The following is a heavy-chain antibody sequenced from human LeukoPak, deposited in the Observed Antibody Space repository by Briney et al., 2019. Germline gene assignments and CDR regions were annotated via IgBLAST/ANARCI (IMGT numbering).Heavy chain of an antibody. Sequence: ASVKVSCKASGYTFPGYYMHWVRQAPGQGLEWMGWINPNSGGTNYAQKFQGRVTMNRDTSISTAYMELSSLRSDDTAVYYCAREDSGIAGDYWGQGTLVTVSS. D-gene: IGHD6-13*01. CDR2: INPNSGGT. V-gene: IGHV1-2*02. CDR1: GYTFPGYY. J-gene: IGHJ4*02. CDR3: AREDSGIAGDY.